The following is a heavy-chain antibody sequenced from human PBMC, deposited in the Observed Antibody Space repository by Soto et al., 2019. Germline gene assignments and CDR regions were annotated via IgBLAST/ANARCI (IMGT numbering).Heavy chain of an antibody. J-gene: IGHJ6*02. V-gene: IGHV1-2*04. CDR3: ARLALSSGWYGDYYGMDV. CDR2: INPNSGAT. Sequence: ASVKVSCKASGYTFTGYHMHWVRHAPGQGLEWMGWINPNSGATNYAQKFQDWVTMTRDTSISTAYMELNRLRSDDTAVYYCARLALSSGWYGDYYGMDVWGQGTTVTVSS. CDR1: GYTFTGYH. D-gene: IGHD6-19*01.